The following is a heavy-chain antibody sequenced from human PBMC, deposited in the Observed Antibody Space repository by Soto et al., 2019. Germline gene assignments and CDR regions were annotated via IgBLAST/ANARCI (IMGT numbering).Heavy chain of an antibody. V-gene: IGHV3-48*02. CDR3: ARARHYYDSSGYLGY. Sequence: GGSLRLSCAASGFTFSSYSMNWVRQAPGKGLEWVSYISSSSSTIYYADSVKGRFTISRDNAKNSLYLQMNSLRDEDTAVYYCARARHYYDSSGYLGYWGKGTLVTVSS. CDR1: GFTFSSYS. J-gene: IGHJ4*02. CDR2: ISSSSSTI. D-gene: IGHD3-22*01.